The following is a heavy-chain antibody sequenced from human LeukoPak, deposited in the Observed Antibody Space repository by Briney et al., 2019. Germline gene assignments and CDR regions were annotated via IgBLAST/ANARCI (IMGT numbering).Heavy chain of an antibody. V-gene: IGHV4-59*01. J-gene: IGHJ3*02. D-gene: IGHD3-10*01. Sequence: SETLSLTCTVSGGSISSYYWSWIRQPPGKGLEWIGYIYYSGSTNYNPYLKSRVTISVDTSKNQFSLKLSSVTAADTAVYYCARDQRRYYYGSGVAFDIWGQGTMVTVSS. CDR2: IYYSGST. CDR1: GGSISSYY. CDR3: ARDQRRYYYGSGVAFDI.